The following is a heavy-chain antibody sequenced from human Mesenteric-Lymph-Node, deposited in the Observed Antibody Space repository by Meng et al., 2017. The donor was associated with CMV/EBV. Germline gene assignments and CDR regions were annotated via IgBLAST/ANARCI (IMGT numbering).Heavy chain of an antibody. CDR1: GFTVSSNS. J-gene: IGHJ4*02. V-gene: IGHV3-66*04. Sequence: GGSLRLSCAASGFTVSSNSMTWVRQAPGRGLEWLSIIYTGGSIYYADSVKGRFTISRDNAKNTLWLQMNSLRSEDTAVYYCVSQRDGFDSWGQGTLVTVSS. CDR3: VSQRDGFDS. CDR2: IYTGGSI.